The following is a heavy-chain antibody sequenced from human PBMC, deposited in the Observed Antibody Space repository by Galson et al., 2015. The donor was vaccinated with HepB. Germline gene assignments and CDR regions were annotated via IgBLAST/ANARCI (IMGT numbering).Heavy chain of an antibody. CDR3: AKVDSSGPKVHYFDY. CDR1: GYTFTSYG. CDR2: ISAYNGNT. J-gene: IGHJ4*02. V-gene: IGHV1-18*01. D-gene: IGHD3-22*01. Sequence: SVKVSCKASGYTFTSYGISWVRQAPGQGLEWMGWISAYNGNTNYAQKLQGRVTMTTDTSTSTAYMELRSLRSDDTAVYYCAKVDSSGPKVHYFDYWGQGTLVTVSS.